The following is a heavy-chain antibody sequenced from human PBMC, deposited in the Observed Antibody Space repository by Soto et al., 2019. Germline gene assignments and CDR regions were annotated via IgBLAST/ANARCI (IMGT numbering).Heavy chain of an antibody. CDR3: ARQGYSISLDY. D-gene: IGHD6-6*01. CDR1: GGSISSGGYY. Sequence: SETLSLTCTVSGGSISSGGYYWSWIRQHPGKGLEWIGNIYYSGSAYYNPSFKSRVTISVDTSKNQFSLKLSSVTAADTAVYYCARQGYSISLDYWGQGTLVTVSS. J-gene: IGHJ4*02. V-gene: IGHV4-39*01. CDR2: IYYSGSA.